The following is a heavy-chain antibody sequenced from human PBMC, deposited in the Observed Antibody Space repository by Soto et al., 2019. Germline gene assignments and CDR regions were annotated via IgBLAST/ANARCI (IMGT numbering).Heavy chain of an antibody. D-gene: IGHD6-13*01. CDR1: GFTFSSYG. J-gene: IGHJ4*02. Sequence: HPGGSLRLSCAASGFTFSSYGMHWVRQAPGKGLEWVAVISYDGSNKYYADSVKGRFTISRDNSKNTLYLQMNSLRAEDTAVYYCAKARFIAAAGPFDYWGQGTLVTVS. CDR2: ISYDGSNK. CDR3: AKARFIAAAGPFDY. V-gene: IGHV3-30*18.